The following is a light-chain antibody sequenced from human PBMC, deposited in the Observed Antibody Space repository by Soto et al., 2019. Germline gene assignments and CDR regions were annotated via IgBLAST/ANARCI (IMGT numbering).Light chain of an antibody. J-gene: IGKJ3*01. CDR2: AAS. CDR3: QQHGSWGIT. Sequence: EIVLTQSPGTLSLSPGESATLSCRASQSVSSNSLAWHQQKPGQAPRLLMYAASSRAAGIPDRSSGSGSGTDFTLTISRLEPEDFAVYCCQQHGSWGITFGPGTKVDIK. V-gene: IGKV3-20*01. CDR1: QSVSSNS.